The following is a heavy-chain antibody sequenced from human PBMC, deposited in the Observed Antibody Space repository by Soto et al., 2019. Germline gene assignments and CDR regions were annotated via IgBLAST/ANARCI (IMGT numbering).Heavy chain of an antibody. Sequence: SETLSLTCTVSGGSISSGDYYWSWIRQPPGKGLEWIGYIYYSGSTYYNPSLKSRVTISVDTSKNQFSLKLSSVTAADTAVYYCARDCWGRRTYYYYGLDVWAEGITVSVSS. CDR2: IYYSGST. V-gene: IGHV4-30-4*01. CDR3: ARDCWGRRTYYYYGLDV. CDR1: GGSISSGDYY. J-gene: IGHJ6*04. D-gene: IGHD3-16*01.